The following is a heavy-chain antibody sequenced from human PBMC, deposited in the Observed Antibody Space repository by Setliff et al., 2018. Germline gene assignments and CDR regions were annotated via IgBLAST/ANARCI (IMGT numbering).Heavy chain of an antibody. D-gene: IGHD1-26*01. V-gene: IGHV4-30-4*08. CDR1: GDSISSGDYF. J-gene: IGHJ3*01. CDR2: IYHSGSA. Sequence: PSETLSLTCTVSGDSISSGDYFWSWIRQPPGKGLEWIAYIYHSGSAYYNPSPKSRVTMSVDTSKNQFSLHLTSVTAADTAVYYCAREVGTSTSSDAFDVWGQGMKVTVSS. CDR3: AREVGTSTSSDAFDV.